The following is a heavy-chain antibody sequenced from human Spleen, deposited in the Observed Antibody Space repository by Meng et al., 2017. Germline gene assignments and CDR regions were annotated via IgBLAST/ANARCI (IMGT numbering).Heavy chain of an antibody. CDR1: GGSISSSSYY. J-gene: IGHJ3*02. CDR2: IYYSGST. D-gene: IGHD3-16*02. CDR3: AREEYYDYVWGSYRWAFDI. V-gene: IGHV4-39*07. Sequence: SETLSLTCTASGGSISSSSYYWGWIRQPPGKGLEWIGSIYYSGSTYYNPSLKSRVTISVDTSKNQFSLKLSSVTAADTAVYYCAREEYYDYVWGSYRWAFDIWGQGTMVTVSS.